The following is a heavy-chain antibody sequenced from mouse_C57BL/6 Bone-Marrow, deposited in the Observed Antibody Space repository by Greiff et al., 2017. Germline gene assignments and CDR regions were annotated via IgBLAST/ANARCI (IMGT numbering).Heavy chain of an antibody. CDR2: IDPEDGDT. Sequence: EVQLQQSRAELVRPGASVKLSCTASGFNIKDYYMHWVKQRPEQGLEWIGRIDPEDGDTEYAPKFQGKATMTADTSSNTAYLQLSSLTSEDTAVYYCTPGGCAMDYWGQGTSVTVSS. CDR3: TPGGCAMDY. J-gene: IGHJ4*01. V-gene: IGHV14-1*01. CDR1: GFNIKDYY.